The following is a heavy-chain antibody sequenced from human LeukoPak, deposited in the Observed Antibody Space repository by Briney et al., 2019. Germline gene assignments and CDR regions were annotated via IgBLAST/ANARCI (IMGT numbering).Heavy chain of an antibody. CDR1: GGSISSYY. Sequence: SETLSLTCIVSGGSISSYYWSWIRQPPGKGLEWIGYVHNSGTNYNPSLKSRVTISVDTSKNQFSLKLSSVTAADTAVYYCARVGRRGYRVNNWFDPWGQGTLVTVSS. CDR2: VHNSGT. D-gene: IGHD5-18*01. J-gene: IGHJ5*02. CDR3: ARVGRRGYRVNNWFDP. V-gene: IGHV4-59*12.